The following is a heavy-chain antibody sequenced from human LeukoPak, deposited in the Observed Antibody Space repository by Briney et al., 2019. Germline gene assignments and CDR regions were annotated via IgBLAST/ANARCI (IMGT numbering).Heavy chain of an antibody. CDR2: IYYSGST. V-gene: IGHV4-39*07. CDR1: GGSISSSSYY. Sequence: SETLSLTCTVSGGSISSSSYYWGWIRQPPGKGLEWIGSIYYSGSTYYNPSLKSRVTISVDTSKIQFSLKLSSVTAADTAVYYCARDCSGNSKYFEFWGQGTLVTVFS. CDR3: ARDCSGNSKYFEF. J-gene: IGHJ4*02. D-gene: IGHD3-10*02.